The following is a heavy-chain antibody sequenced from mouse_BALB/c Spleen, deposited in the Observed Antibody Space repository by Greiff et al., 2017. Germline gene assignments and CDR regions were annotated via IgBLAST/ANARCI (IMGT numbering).Heavy chain of an antibody. V-gene: IGHV1-54*01. D-gene: IGHD1-1*01. CDR1: GYAFTNYL. CDR2: INPGSGGT. J-gene: IGHJ4*01. CDR3: ARGDTTVGYAMDY. Sequence: VKLMESGAELVRPGTSVKVSCKASGYAFTNYLIEWVKQRPGQGLEWIGVINPGSGGTNYNEKFKGKATLTADKSSSTAYMQLSSLTSDDSAVYFCARGDTTVGYAMDYWGQGTSVTVSS.